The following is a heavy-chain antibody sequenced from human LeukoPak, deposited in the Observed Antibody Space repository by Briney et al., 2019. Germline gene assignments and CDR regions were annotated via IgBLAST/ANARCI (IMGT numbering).Heavy chain of an antibody. D-gene: IGHD1-1*01. V-gene: IGHV3-30-3*01. CDR1: GFTFSSYA. CDR2: ISYDGSNK. Sequence: PGGSLRLSCAASGFTFSSYAMHWVRQAPGKGLEWVAVISYDGSNKYYADSVKGRFTISRDNSKNTLYLQMNSLRAEDTAVYYCARELLEGFDPWGQGTLVTVSS. J-gene: IGHJ5*02. CDR3: ARELLEGFDP.